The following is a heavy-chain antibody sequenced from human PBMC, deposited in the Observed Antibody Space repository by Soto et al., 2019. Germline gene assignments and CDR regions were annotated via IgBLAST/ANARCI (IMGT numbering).Heavy chain of an antibody. CDR2: ISAYNGNT. D-gene: IGHD3-10*01. J-gene: IGHJ4*02. Sequence: GASVKVSCKASGYTFTNYGISWVRQAPGQGLEWMGWISAYNGNTNYAQKLQGRVTMTTDTSTSTAYMELRSLRSDDTAVYYCARDRGFVVRAPPVDYWGQGTLVTVSS. CDR1: GYTFTNYG. V-gene: IGHV1-18*01. CDR3: ARDRGFVVRAPPVDY.